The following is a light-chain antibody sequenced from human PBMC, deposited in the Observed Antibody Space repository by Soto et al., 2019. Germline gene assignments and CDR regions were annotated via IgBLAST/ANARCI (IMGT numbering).Light chain of an antibody. CDR2: EVN. J-gene: IGLJ1*01. CDR3: CSYEGSFWRYV. Sequence: HSVLTQAASGSGFPGQSSTISCTRTSSDVGSYNLVSWYQHHPGKAPKLMIYEVNQWPSGISDRFSGSKSGNTASLTISGLQAEDEADYYCCSYEGSFWRYVFGTGTKVTVL. CDR1: SSDVGSYNL. V-gene: IGLV2-23*02.